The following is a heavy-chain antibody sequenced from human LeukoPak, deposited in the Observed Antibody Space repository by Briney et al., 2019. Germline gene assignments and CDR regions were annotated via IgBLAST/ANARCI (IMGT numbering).Heavy chain of an antibody. CDR2: IYPYDSEI. CDR3: ARPNWARRYFDY. CDR1: GYRFTSYW. J-gene: IGHJ4*02. D-gene: IGHD7-27*01. V-gene: IGHV5-51*01. Sequence: GESLKISCKGSGYRFTSYWIAWVRQMPGKGLEWMGVIYPYDSEIRYSPSFQGQVTISADKSISTAYLQWSSLKASDTAMYYCARPNWARRYFDYWGQGTLVTVSS.